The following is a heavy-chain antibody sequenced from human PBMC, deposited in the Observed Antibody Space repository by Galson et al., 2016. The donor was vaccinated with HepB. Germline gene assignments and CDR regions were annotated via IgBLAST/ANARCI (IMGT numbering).Heavy chain of an antibody. J-gene: IGHJ3*02. CDR1: GFIVSSNY. D-gene: IGHD3-10*01. CDR3: TSVDRAVDAFDI. Sequence: SLRLSCAASGFIVSSNYMSWVRQAPGKGLEWVSLIYGGGSTYSVDSVKGRFTISRDNSKNTLYLQMNSLRAEDTAVYYCTSVDRAVDAFDIWGQGTMVTVSS. V-gene: IGHV3-66*01. CDR2: IYGGGST.